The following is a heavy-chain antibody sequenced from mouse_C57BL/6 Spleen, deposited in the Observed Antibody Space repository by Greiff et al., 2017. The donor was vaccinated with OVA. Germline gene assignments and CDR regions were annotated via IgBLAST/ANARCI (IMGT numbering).Heavy chain of an antibody. CDR2: IYPRSGNT. V-gene: IGHV1-81*01. D-gene: IGHD1-1*01. CDR3: ARSYSTTVVADAMDY. Sequence: QVQLQQSGAELARPGASVKLSCKASGYTFTSYGISWVKQRTGQGLEWIGEIYPRSGNTYYNEKFKGKATLTADKSSSTAYMELRSLTSVDSAVYFCARSYSTTVVADAMDYWGQGTSVTVSS. J-gene: IGHJ4*01. CDR1: GYTFTSYG.